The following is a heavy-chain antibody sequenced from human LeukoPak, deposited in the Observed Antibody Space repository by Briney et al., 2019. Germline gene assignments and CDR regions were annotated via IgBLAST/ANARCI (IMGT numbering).Heavy chain of an antibody. V-gene: IGHV4-39*01. D-gene: IGHD4-17*01. Sequence: ASETLSLTCTVSGGSISSSSYYWGWILQPPGKGLEWIGSIYYSGSTYYNPSLKSRVTISVDTSKNQFSLKLSSVTAADTAVYYCARVGTVTTLDYWGQGTLVTVSS. J-gene: IGHJ4*02. CDR2: IYYSGST. CDR3: ARVGTVTTLDY. CDR1: GGSISSSSYY.